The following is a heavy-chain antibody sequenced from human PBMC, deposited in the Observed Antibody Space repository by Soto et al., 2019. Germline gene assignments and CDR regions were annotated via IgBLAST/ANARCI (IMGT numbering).Heavy chain of an antibody. Sequence: ASVKVSCKASGYTFTSYALHWVRQAPGQRLEWMGWINAGNGNTKYSQKFQARVTITRDTSTSTAYMELSSLRSEDTAVYYCARDRAWLTVAGTGRWFDPWGQGTLVPVSP. CDR1: GYTFTSYA. V-gene: IGHV1-3*01. CDR2: INAGNGNT. CDR3: ARDRAWLTVAGTGRWFDP. D-gene: IGHD6-19*01. J-gene: IGHJ5*02.